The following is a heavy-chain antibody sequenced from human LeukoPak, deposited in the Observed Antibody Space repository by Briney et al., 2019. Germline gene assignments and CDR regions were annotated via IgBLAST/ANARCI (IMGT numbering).Heavy chain of an antibody. CDR1: GGSISSYY. J-gene: IGHJ4*02. V-gene: IGHV4-59*08. Sequence: SETLSLTCTVSGGSISSYYWSWIRQPPGKGLEWIGYIYYSGSTIYNPSLKSRVTISVDTSKNQFSLKLSSVTAADTAVYYCARLHRGRGYSYGLYYFDYWGQGTLVTVSS. CDR3: ARLHRGRGYSYGLYYFDY. D-gene: IGHD5-18*01. CDR2: IYYSGST.